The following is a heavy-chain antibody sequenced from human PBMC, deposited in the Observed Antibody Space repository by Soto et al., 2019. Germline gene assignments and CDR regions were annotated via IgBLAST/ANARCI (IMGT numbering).Heavy chain of an antibody. V-gene: IGHV3-30*18. CDR3: AKDLLSVGATLGVFDY. D-gene: IGHD1-26*01. Sequence: GGSLRLSCAASGFTFSSYGMHWVRQAPGKGLEWVAVISYDGSNKYYADSVKGRFTISRDNSKNTLYLQMNSLRAEDTAVYYCAKDLLSVGATLGVFDYWGQGTLVTVSS. CDR1: GFTFSSYG. J-gene: IGHJ4*02. CDR2: ISYDGSNK.